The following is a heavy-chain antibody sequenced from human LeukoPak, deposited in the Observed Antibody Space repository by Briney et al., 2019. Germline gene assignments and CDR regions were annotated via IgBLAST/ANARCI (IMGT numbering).Heavy chain of an antibody. CDR1: GGTFSSYA. V-gene: IGHV1-69*04. CDR2: IIPILGIA. D-gene: IGHD3-9*01. CDR3: AVGYYDILTGYQLFDY. J-gene: IGHJ4*02. Sequence: GASVKVSCKASGGTFSSYAISWVRQAPGQGLEWMGRIIPILGIANYAQKFQGRVTITADKSTSTAYMELSSLRSEDTAVYYCAVGYYDILTGYQLFDYWGQGTLVTVSS.